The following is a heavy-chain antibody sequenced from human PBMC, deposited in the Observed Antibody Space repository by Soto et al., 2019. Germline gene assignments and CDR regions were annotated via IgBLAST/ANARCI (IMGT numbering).Heavy chain of an antibody. D-gene: IGHD3-22*01. J-gene: IGHJ4*02. CDR3: ARSIVVVKAFDY. CDR2: IYYSGST. CDR1: GCSISSGGYY. V-gene: IGHV4-31*03. Sequence: PSETLSLTCTFSGCSISSGGYYWSWIRQHPGKGLEWIGYIYYSGSTYYNPSLKSRVTISVDTSKNQFSLKLSSVTAADTAVYYCARSIVVVKAFDYWGQGTLVTVSS.